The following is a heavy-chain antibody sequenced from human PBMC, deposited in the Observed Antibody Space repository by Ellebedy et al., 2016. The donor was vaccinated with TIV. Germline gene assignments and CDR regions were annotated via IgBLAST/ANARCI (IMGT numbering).Heavy chain of an antibody. D-gene: IGHD4-17*01. CDR2: ITGSGRNT. V-gene: IGHV3-23*01. J-gene: IGHJ5*02. Sequence: PGGSLRLSCAASGFTFSNYAMTWVRQAPGQGLEWVSVITGSGRNTYYADSVKGRFTISRDNSKNMVYLQMNSLRVEDTAVYYCAKSLGKGDYYSVSWGQGILVTVSS. CDR1: GFTFSNYA. CDR3: AKSLGKGDYYSVS.